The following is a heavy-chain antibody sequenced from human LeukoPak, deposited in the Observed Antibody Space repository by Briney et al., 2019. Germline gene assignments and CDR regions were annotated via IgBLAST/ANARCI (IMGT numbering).Heavy chain of an antibody. CDR3: VLQLARYYHPIQPVDS. Sequence: SETLSLTCTVSGDSLTTGNYYWSWIRQPPGKGLEWLGYIYYSGSTFYNPSLRGRLSISADTAKNHFSLNLNSVTAADTAVYFCVLQLARYYHPIQPVDSWGQGTLVAVSS. CDR1: GDSLTTGNYY. V-gene: IGHV4-30-4*01. J-gene: IGHJ4*02. D-gene: IGHD2/OR15-2a*01. CDR2: IYYSGST.